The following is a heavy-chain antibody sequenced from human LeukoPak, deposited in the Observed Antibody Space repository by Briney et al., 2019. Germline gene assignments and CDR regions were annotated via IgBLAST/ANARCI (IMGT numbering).Heavy chain of an antibody. V-gene: IGHV4-59*08. Sequence: SETLSLTCTVSGGSISSYYWSWIRQPPGKGLEWIGYIYYSGSTNYNPSLKSRVTISVDTSKNQFSLKLSSVTAADTAVYHCASGVPAAMNFDFWGQGTLVTVSS. J-gene: IGHJ4*02. D-gene: IGHD2-2*01. CDR2: IYYSGST. CDR1: GGSISSYY. CDR3: ASGVPAAMNFDF.